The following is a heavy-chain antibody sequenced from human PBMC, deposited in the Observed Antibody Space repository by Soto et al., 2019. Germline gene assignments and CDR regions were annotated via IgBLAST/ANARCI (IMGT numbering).Heavy chain of an antibody. Sequence: SETLSLTCTVSGGSISSGGYYWSWIRQHPGKGLEWIGYIYYSGSTYYNPSLKSRVTISVDTSKNQFSLKLSSVTAADTAVYYCARDRRHLIVATGDSYYYYGMDVWGQGTTVTVS. CDR1: GGSISSGGYY. CDR3: ARDRRHLIVATGDSYYYYGMDV. CDR2: IYYSGST. D-gene: IGHD5-12*01. V-gene: IGHV4-31*03. J-gene: IGHJ6*02.